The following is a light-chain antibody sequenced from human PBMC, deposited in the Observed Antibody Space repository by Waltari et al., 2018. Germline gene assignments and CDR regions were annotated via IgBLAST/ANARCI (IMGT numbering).Light chain of an antibody. CDR3: AAWDDSLQGYV. V-gene: IGLV1-44*01. CDR2: SNN. CDR1: NSNIGGNT. J-gene: IGLJ1*01. Sequence: QSVMTQPPSASGTPGQRVTISCSGSNSNIGGNTVNWYQHLPGTAPKLLIYSNNQRPSGVPDRFSASKSGTSASLAISGLQSEDEAEYYCAAWDDSLQGYVFGTGTKVTVL.